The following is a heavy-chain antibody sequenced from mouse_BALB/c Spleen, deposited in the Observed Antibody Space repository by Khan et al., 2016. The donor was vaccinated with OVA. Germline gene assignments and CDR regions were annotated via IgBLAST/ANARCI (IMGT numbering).Heavy chain of an antibody. CDR2: IISGDIYT. CDR3: ARQGYGGWFAY. V-gene: IGHV5-6*01. J-gene: IGHJ3*01. D-gene: IGHD1-1*01. CDR1: GFTFSSYG. Sequence: EVELVESGGDLVKPGGSLKLSCAASGFTFSSYGMSWVRQTPDKRLEWVAIIISGDIYTYYPDSVKGRFTISRDNAKNTLYLQMSSLKSEDTAMYYCARQGYGGWFAYWGQGTLVTVSA.